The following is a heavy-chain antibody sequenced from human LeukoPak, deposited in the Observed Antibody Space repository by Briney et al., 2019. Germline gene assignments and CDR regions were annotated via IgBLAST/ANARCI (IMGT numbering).Heavy chain of an antibody. CDR2: TSSSGGTI. Sequence: GGSLRPSCAASGFTFSDYYMTWIRQAPGQGPEWISYTSSSGGTIFYADSVKGRFTISRDNGKNSLYLQMNSLRAEDTAVYYCATGPSGYFFSYWGQGTLVTVSS. CDR3: ATGPSGYFFSY. D-gene: IGHD2-8*02. J-gene: IGHJ4*02. CDR1: GFTFSDYY. V-gene: IGHV3-11*04.